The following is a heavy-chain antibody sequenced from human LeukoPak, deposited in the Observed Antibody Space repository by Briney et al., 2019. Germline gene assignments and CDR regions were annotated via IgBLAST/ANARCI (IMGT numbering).Heavy chain of an antibody. J-gene: IGHJ3*02. D-gene: IGHD3-22*01. Sequence: SVKVSCKASGGTFSSYAISWVRQAPGQGLEWMGRIIPIFGTANYAQKFQGGVTITTDESTSTAYMELSSLRSEDTAVYYCAREAMIGAFDIWGQGTMVTVSS. V-gene: IGHV1-69*05. CDR2: IIPIFGTA. CDR1: GGTFSSYA. CDR3: AREAMIGAFDI.